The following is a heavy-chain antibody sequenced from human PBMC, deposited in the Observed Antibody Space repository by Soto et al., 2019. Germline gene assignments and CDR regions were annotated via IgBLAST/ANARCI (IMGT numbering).Heavy chain of an antibody. J-gene: IGHJ4*02. D-gene: IGHD6-13*01. CDR3: TTDLTIAAAGTLDSY. CDR1: GFTFSNAW. CDR2: IKSKTDGGTT. Sequence: GGSLRLSCAASGFTFSNAWMNWVRQAPGKGLEWVGRIKSKTDGGTTDYAAPVKGRFTISRDDSKNTLYLQMNSLKTEDTAVYYCTTDLTIAAAGTLDSYWGQGTLVTVSS. V-gene: IGHV3-15*07.